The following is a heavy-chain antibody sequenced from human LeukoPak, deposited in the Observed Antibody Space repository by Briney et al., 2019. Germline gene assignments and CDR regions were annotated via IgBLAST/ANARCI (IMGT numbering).Heavy chain of an antibody. D-gene: IGHD2-2*01. CDR3: ARDRSTSDGYYYGMDV. J-gene: IGHJ6*02. V-gene: IGHV3-48*04. Sequence: GGSLRLSCAASGFTFSSYSMNWVRQAPGKGLEWVSYISSSSSTIYCADSVKGRFTISRDNAKNSLYLQMNSLRAEDTAVYYCARDRSTSDGYYYGMDVWGQGTTVTVSS. CDR2: ISSSSSTI. CDR1: GFTFSSYS.